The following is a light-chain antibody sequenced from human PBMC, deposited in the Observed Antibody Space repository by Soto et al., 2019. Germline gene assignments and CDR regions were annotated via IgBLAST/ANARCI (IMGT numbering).Light chain of an antibody. CDR1: QSVSSN. J-gene: IGKJ1*01. Sequence: EIEMTKSRATLSVSQGERATLSCRASQSVSSNLAWYQQKPRQAPTLLIYGASNRATGIPDRFSGSGSGTDFPLNITSLEPEDSAVHYCLQHSATSPKTFGQGTKVDI. CDR2: GAS. CDR3: LQHSATSPKT. V-gene: IGKV3D-15*01.